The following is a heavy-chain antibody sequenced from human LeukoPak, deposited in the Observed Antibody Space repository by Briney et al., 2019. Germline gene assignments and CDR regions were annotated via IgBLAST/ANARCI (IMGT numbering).Heavy chain of an antibody. V-gene: IGHV1-2*02. CDR1: GYTFTGYY. CDR3: ARDSVAGTTVYSFDY. J-gene: IGHJ4*02. Sequence: ASVKVSCKASGYTFTGYYMHWVRQAPGQGLEWMGWINPNSGGTNYAQKFQGRATMTRDTSICTAYMELSRLRSDDTAVYYCARDSVAGTTVYSFDYWGQGTLVTVSS. D-gene: IGHD6-19*01. CDR2: INPNSGGT.